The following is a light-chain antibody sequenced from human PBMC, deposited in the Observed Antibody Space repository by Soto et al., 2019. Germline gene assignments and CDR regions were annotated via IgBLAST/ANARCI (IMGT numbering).Light chain of an antibody. CDR2: AAS. V-gene: IGKV1-8*01. CDR1: QGISSY. CDR3: LQDYNYPWT. Sequence: AIRMTQSPSSLSASTGDRVTITCRASQGISSYLAWYQQKPGKAPKLLIYAASTLQSGVPSRFSGSGSGTDFTLTISSLQPEDFATYYCLQDYNYPWTFGQGTKVDI. J-gene: IGKJ1*01.